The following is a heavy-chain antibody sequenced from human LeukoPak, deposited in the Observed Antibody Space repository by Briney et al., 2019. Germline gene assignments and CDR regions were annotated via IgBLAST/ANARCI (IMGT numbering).Heavy chain of an antibody. Sequence: HAGGSLRLSCAASGFTFSSYAMSWVRQAPGKGLEWVSAISGSGGSTYYADSLKGRFTISRDNSKNTLYLQMNSLRAEDTAVYYCAKAYCSSTSCYGSGFDYWGQGTLVTVSS. CDR1: GFTFSSYA. V-gene: IGHV3-23*01. J-gene: IGHJ4*02. CDR2: ISGSGGST. D-gene: IGHD2-2*01. CDR3: AKAYCSSTSCYGSGFDY.